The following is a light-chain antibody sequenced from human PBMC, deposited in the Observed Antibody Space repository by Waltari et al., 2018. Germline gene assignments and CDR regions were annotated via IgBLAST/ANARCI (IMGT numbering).Light chain of an antibody. Sequence: DIVMTQSPDSLAVSLGERATINCKSSQSVSDSSNNKNFLAWYQQKPGQPPKLLIYWASTRESGVPDRFSGSGSATDFTLTISNLQPEDVAVYYCQQYYSTPYTFGQGTKLEI. CDR3: QQYYSTPYT. CDR1: QSVSDSSNNKNF. CDR2: WAS. V-gene: IGKV4-1*01. J-gene: IGKJ2*01.